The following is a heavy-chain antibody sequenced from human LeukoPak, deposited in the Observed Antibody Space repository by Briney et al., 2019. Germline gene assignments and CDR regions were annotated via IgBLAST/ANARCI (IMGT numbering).Heavy chain of an antibody. D-gene: IGHD3-3*01. CDR1: GFTFSTYA. Sequence: GGSLRLSCAASGFTFSTYAMTWVRQAPGKGLEWVSVISGSGGTTYYADSVKGRFTISRGNSKNTLYLQMNSLRAEDTAVYYCAKDQSNFWSGYLDYWGQGTLVTVSS. V-gene: IGHV3-23*01. CDR3: AKDQSNFWSGYLDY. CDR2: ISGSGGTT. J-gene: IGHJ4*02.